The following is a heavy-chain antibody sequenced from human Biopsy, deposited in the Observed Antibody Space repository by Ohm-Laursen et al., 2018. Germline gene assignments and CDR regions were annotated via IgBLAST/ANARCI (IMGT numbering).Heavy chain of an antibody. CDR1: GYTFTSYE. Sequence: SVKVSCKASGYTFTSYEINWVRQAPGQGLEWMGIINPGGNSTAYTQNFQGRVTMTWDTSTTTVYMELSSLRSEDTAVYYCVLASFDYWGQGTLVTVPS. V-gene: IGHV1-46*01. J-gene: IGHJ4*02. CDR2: INPGGNST. CDR3: VLASFDY.